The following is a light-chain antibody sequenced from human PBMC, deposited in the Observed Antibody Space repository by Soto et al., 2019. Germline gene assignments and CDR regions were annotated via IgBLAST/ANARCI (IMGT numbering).Light chain of an antibody. CDR2: GAS. Sequence: EIVVMQSPCTLSLSPGERATLSCRASQSVSSSYLAWYQQKPGQAPTLLIYGASTRATGIPDRFSGSGSGTDFTLTISRLEPEDFAVYYCQQYGSSPLYTFGQGTK. J-gene: IGKJ2*01. CDR3: QQYGSSPLYT. V-gene: IGKV3-20*01. CDR1: QSVSSSY.